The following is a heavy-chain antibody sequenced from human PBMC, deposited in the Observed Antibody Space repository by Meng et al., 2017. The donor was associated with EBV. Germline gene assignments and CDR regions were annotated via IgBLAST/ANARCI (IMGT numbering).Heavy chain of an antibody. D-gene: IGHD3-10*01. CDR2: FLPRLGAP. J-gene: IGHJ4*02. CDR1: GGPFRYYA. V-gene: IGHV1-69*01. Sequence: QVQFVLVAAEVKKPGSSVKVSCKTSGGPFRYYAISWVRQAPGQGLEWLGGFLPRLGAPNYAQKFHGRVKITADESTSTHYMDLSSLRSEDTAIYYCASESGRGYTPDYWGQGTLVTVSS. CDR3: ASESGRGYTPDY.